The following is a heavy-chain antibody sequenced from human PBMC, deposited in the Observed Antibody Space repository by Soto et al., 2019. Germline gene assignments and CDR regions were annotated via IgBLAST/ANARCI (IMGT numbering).Heavy chain of an antibody. CDR3: AREGATSYDFWTDYAAYYYYYGMDV. CDR1: GFTFSSYS. J-gene: IGHJ6*02. D-gene: IGHD3-3*01. Sequence: GGSLRLSCAASGFTFSSYSMNWVRQAPGKGLEWVSSISSSSSYIYYADSVKGRFTISRDNAKNSLYLQMNSLRAEDTAVYYCAREGATSYDFWTDYAAYYYYYGMDVWGQGTTVTVSS. V-gene: IGHV3-21*01. CDR2: ISSSSSYI.